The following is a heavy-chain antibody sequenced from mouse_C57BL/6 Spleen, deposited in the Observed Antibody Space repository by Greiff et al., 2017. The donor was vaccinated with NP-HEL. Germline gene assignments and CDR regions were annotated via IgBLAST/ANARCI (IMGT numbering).Heavy chain of an antibody. Sequence: VQLQQSGPELVKPGASVKISCKASGYTFTDYYMNWVKQSHGKSLEWIGDINPNNGGTSYNQKFKGKATLTVDKSSSTAYMELRSLTSEDSAVYYCARRRLLRDFDYWGQGTTLTVSS. CDR1: GYTFTDYY. J-gene: IGHJ2*01. V-gene: IGHV1-26*01. CDR2: INPNNGGT. CDR3: ARRRLLRDFDY. D-gene: IGHD1-1*01.